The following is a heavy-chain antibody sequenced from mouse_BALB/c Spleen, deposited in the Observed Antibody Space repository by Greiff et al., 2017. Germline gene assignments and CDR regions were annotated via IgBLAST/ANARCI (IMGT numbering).Heavy chain of an antibody. CDR1: GFTFSSYT. D-gene: IGHD2-14*01. J-gene: IGHJ3*01. Sequence: DVKLVESGGGLVKPGGSLKLSCAASGFTFSSYTMSWVRQTPEKRLEWVATISSGGSYTYYPDSVKGRFTISRDNAKNTLYLQMSSLKSEDTAMYYCTREDYRYFAYWGQGTLVTVSA. CDR2: ISSGGSYT. CDR3: TREDYRYFAY. V-gene: IGHV5-6-4*01.